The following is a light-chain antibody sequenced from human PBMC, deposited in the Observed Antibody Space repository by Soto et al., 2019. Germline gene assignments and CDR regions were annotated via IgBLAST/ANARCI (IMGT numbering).Light chain of an antibody. V-gene: IGLV2-23*01. CDR2: EGT. Sequence: QSALTQPASVSGSPGQSITISCTGTTSDVGSYNLVSWYQQHPGKAPKLMIYEGTKRPSGVSARFSGSKSGNTASLTISGLQAEDEADYYCCSYAGTRTYVFGIGPKVTVL. J-gene: IGLJ1*01. CDR1: TSDVGSYNL. CDR3: CSYAGTRTYV.